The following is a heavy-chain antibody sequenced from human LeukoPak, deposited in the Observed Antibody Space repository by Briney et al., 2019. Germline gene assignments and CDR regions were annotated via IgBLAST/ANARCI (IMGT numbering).Heavy chain of an antibody. CDR2: MNPNSGVT. J-gene: IGHJ4*02. V-gene: IGHV1-8*01. CDR3: ARGPIYPKSGDYPNYYLDC. CDR1: GYTFTDYD. Sequence: ASVKVSCKASGYTFTDYDINWVRQATGQGLEWMGWMNPNSGVTGYAQKFQGRVSMTRDTSVSTAYMELSSLRSEDTAVYFCARGPIYPKSGDYPNYYLDCWGQGTLVTVSS. D-gene: IGHD1-26*01.